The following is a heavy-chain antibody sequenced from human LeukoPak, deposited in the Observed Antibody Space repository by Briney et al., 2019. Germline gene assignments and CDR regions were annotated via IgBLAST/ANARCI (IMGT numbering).Heavy chain of an antibody. CDR2: IKQEGSEK. V-gene: IGHV3-7*01. J-gene: IGHJ4*02. CDR1: GFPFSNCW. CDR3: AREIAQQLDY. Sequence: GGSLRLSCAASGFPFSNCWMNWVRLAPGKGLEWVANIKQEGSEKYYVDSVKGRFIISRDDAKNSLFLQMNSLRVEDTAVYYCAREIAQQLDYWGQGTLVTVSA. D-gene: IGHD6-13*01.